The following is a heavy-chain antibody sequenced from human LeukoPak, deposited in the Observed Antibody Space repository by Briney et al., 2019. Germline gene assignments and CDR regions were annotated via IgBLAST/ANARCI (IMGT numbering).Heavy chain of an antibody. CDR3: AWEKGENYESSGYVDY. CDR1: GYSISSGYY. CDR2: IYHSGST. V-gene: IGHV4-38-2*02. D-gene: IGHD3-22*01. Sequence: SAETLSLTCTVSGYSISSGYYWGWIRQPPGKGLEWIGNIYHSGSTYYNPSLKSRAAISVDTSKNQFSLKLSSVTAADTAVYYCAWEKGENYESSGYVDYWGQGTLVTVSS. J-gene: IGHJ4*02.